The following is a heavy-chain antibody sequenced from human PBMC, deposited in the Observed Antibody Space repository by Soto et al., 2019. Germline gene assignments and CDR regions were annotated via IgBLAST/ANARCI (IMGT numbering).Heavy chain of an antibody. D-gene: IGHD1-26*01. V-gene: IGHV3-23*01. CDR1: GFTFSSYA. CDR3: AKDQIWEVPHFFDY. J-gene: IGHJ4*02. CDR2: ISSNGGNT. Sequence: GGSLRLSCAASGFTFSSYAMSWVRQAPGKGLEWVSTISSNGGNTYYADSVKGRFTISRDISKNTLYLQMSGLRAEDTAVYYCAKDQIWEVPHFFDYWGQGTLVTVSS.